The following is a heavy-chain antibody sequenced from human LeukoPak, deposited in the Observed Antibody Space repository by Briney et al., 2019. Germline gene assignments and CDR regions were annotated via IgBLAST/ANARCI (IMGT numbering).Heavy chain of an antibody. CDR1: GDSISSNSYH. V-gene: IGHV4-61*01. Sequence: PSETLSLTCTVSGDSISSNSYHWSWIRQPPGKGLEWIGYIYYSGSTNYNPSLKSRVTISVDTSKNQFSLKLSSVTAADTAVYYCARGWGVVTAGGYFDLWGRGTLVTVSS. CDR2: IYYSGST. CDR3: ARGWGVVTAGGYFDL. D-gene: IGHD2-21*02. J-gene: IGHJ2*01.